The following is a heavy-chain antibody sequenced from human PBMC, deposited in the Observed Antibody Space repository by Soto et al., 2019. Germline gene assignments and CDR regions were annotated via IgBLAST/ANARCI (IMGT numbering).Heavy chain of an antibody. CDR1: GYTFTIYG. V-gene: IGHV1-18*01. Sequence: VASVKVSCKASGYTFTIYGISCVLQAPLQGLDWMGWISAYNGNTNYAQKLQGRVTMTTDTSTSTAYMELRSLRSDDTAVYYCARDPSESGNSYDAFDIWGQGTMVTVSS. D-gene: IGHD2-15*01. CDR3: ARDPSESGNSYDAFDI. CDR2: ISAYNGNT. J-gene: IGHJ3*02.